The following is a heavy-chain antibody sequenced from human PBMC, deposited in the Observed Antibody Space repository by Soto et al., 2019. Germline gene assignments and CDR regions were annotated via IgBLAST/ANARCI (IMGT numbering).Heavy chain of an antibody. J-gene: IGHJ5*02. V-gene: IGHV1-69*02. Sequence: QVQLVQSGAEVKKPGSSVKVSCKASGGTFSSYTISWVRQAPGQGLEWMGRIIPILGIANYAQKFQGRVTITADKSTSTAYMELSSLRSEDTAVYDCARSDYSSGWYDWFDPWGQGTLVTVSS. CDR3: ARSDYSSGWYDWFDP. CDR1: GGTFSSYT. CDR2: IIPILGIA. D-gene: IGHD6-19*01.